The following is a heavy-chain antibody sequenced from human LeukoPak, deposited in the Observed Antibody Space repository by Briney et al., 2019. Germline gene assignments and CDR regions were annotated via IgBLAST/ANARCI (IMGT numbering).Heavy chain of an antibody. Sequence: GGSLRLSCAASDFTVSSNSMSWVRQAPGKGLEWVSVTYSSGSTHYADSVKGRFTISRDSSKNTLYLQMNSLRAEDTAVYYCATESYGGAWGQGTLLTVSS. J-gene: IGHJ4*02. D-gene: IGHD1-26*01. CDR1: DFTVSSNS. CDR3: ATESYGGA. V-gene: IGHV3-53*01. CDR2: TYSSGST.